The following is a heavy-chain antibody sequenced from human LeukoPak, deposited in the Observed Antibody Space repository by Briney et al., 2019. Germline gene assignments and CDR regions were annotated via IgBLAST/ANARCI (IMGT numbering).Heavy chain of an antibody. CDR3: ARSGHSGYEAPYYYYYMDV. CDR1: GYTFTGYY. Sequence: ASVKVSCKASGYTFTGYYMHRVRQAPGQGLEWMGWINPNSGGTNYAQKFQGRVTMTRDTSISTAYMELSRLRSDDTAVYYCARSGHSGYEAPYYYYYMDVWGKGTTVTVSS. CDR2: INPNSGGT. J-gene: IGHJ6*03. D-gene: IGHD5-12*01. V-gene: IGHV1-2*02.